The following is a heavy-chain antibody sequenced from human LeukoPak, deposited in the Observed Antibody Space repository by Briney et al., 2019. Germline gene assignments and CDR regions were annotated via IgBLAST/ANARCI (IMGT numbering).Heavy chain of an antibody. D-gene: IGHD6-13*01. CDR1: GDSVFSNSAA. CDR2: TYYRSKWYD. CDR3: ARSEFRQQLGWFDP. J-gene: IGHJ5*02. V-gene: IGHV6-1*01. Sequence: PSQTLSLTCAISGDSVFSNSAAWNWIRASPSRGLEWLGRTYYRSKWYDDYAVSVKSRITITPDTSKNQFSLQLNSVTPEDTAMYYCARSEFRQQLGWFDPWGQGTLVTVSS.